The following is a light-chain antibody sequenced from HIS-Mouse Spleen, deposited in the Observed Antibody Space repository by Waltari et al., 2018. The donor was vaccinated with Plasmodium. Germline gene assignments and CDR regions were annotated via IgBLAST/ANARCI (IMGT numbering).Light chain of an antibody. Sequence: QSALTQPRSVSGSPGPSVTISCTGTSSDVGGYNYVSWYQQPPGKAPKLMIYDVSKRPSGVPDRFSGSKSGNTASLTISGLRAEDEADYYCCSYAGSYTWVFGGGTKLTVL. CDR2: DVS. V-gene: IGLV2-11*01. J-gene: IGLJ3*02. CDR3: CSYAGSYTWV. CDR1: SSDVGGYNY.